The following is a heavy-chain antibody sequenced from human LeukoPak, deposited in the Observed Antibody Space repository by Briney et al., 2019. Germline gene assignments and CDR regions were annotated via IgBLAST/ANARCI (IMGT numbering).Heavy chain of an antibody. CDR3: ARGRRYYDSSGYSGYFDL. V-gene: IGHV3-20*01. CDR2: INWNGDST. Sequence: PGGSLRLSCAASGFTFADYGMSWVRDAPGKGLGWGSGINWNGDSTGYADSVKGRFTISRDNAKNSLYLQMNSLRAGDTALYHCARGRRYYDSSGYSGYFDLWGRGTLVTVSS. D-gene: IGHD3-22*01. J-gene: IGHJ2*01. CDR1: GFTFADYG.